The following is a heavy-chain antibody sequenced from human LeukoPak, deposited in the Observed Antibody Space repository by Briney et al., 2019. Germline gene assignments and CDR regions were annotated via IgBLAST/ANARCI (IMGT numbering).Heavy chain of an antibody. CDR1: GGSFSGYY. CDR2: INHSGST. V-gene: IGHV4-34*01. D-gene: IGHD3-22*01. CDR3: AGQEGDYYDSSGYYYSWFDP. Sequence: PSETLSLTCAVYGGSFSGYYWSWIRQPPGKGLEWIGEINHSGSTNYNPSLKSRVTISVDTSKNQFSLKLSSVTAADTAVYYCAGQEGDYYDSSGYYYSWFDPWGQGTLVTVSS. J-gene: IGHJ5*02.